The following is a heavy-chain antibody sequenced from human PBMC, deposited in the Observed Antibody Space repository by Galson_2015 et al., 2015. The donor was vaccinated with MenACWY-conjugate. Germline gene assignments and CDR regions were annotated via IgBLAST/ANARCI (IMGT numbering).Heavy chain of an antibody. D-gene: IGHD3-10*01. CDR1: RFTFGSYS. Sequence: SLRLSCAASRFTFGSYSLNWVRQAPGKGLEWISSITSSNNSIFYIDSVKGRFTITRDNAKDSLYLQMNSLRVEDTAVYYCARGPYGSGTYSTSLDYYYYYLDVWGKGTAVTVSS. CDR2: ITSSNNSI. V-gene: IGHV3-21*01. CDR3: ARGPYGSGTYSTSLDYYYYYLDV. J-gene: IGHJ6*03.